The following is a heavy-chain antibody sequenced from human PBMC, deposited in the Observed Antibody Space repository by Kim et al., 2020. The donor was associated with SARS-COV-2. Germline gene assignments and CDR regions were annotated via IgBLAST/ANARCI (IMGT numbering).Heavy chain of an antibody. V-gene: IGHV4-39*01. J-gene: IGHJ3*02. CDR2: IYYSGST. D-gene: IGHD3-22*01. Sequence: SETLSLTCTVSGGSISSSSYYWGWIRQPPGKGLEWIGSIYYSGSTYYNPSLKSRVTISVDTSKNQFSLKLSSVTAEDTAVYYCARSGYYYDSSGYYPDAFDIWGQGTMVTVSS. CDR1: GGSISSSSYY. CDR3: ARSGYYYDSSGYYPDAFDI.